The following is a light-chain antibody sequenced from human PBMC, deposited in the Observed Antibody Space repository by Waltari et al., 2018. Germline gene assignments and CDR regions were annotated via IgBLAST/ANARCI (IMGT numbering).Light chain of an antibody. CDR3: QSADSSGNFLV. J-gene: IGLJ2*01. CDR2: KDH. Sequence: SYELTQPPSVSVSPGQTATITCSGDALPKQYTYWYHQKPGQAPVLVIYKDHERPSGRPERFAASKSGTTATLTISGAQAEDEADYYCQSADSSGNFLVFGGGTKLTVL. CDR1: ALPKQY. V-gene: IGLV3-25*03.